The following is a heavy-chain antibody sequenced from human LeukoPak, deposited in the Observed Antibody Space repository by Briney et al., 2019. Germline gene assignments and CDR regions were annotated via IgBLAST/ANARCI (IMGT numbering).Heavy chain of an antibody. J-gene: IGHJ4*02. CDR1: GFTVSSNY. D-gene: IGHD3-10*01. CDR3: ARDLSPVVRASPMGY. V-gene: IGHV3-53*05. CDR2: IYSGGST. Sequence: GGSLRLSCAASGFTVSSNYMSWVRQAPGKGLEWVSVIYSGGSTYYADSVKGRFTISSDTSKNTLYLQMNSLRAEDTAVYYCARDLSPVVRASPMGYWGQGTLVTVSS.